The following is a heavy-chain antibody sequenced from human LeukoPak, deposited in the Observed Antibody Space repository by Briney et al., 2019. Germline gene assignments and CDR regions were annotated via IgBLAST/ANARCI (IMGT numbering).Heavy chain of an antibody. Sequence: GGSLRLSCAASGFTFSDYYMSWIRQAPGKGLEWVSYISSSGSTIYYADSVKGRFTISRDNAKNSLYLQMNSLKAEDTAVYYCASGLEYSSSFCAFDIWGQGTMVTVSS. J-gene: IGHJ3*02. V-gene: IGHV3-11*04. CDR3: ASGLEYSSSFCAFDI. CDR2: ISSSGSTI. D-gene: IGHD6-6*01. CDR1: GFTFSDYY.